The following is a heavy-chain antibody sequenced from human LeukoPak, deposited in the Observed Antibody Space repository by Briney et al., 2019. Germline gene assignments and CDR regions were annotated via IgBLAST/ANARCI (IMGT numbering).Heavy chain of an antibody. CDR2: ISGSGGST. D-gene: IGHD3-22*01. CDR3: AKNPYYDSKNWFDP. CDR1: GFTFSSYA. V-gene: IGHV3-23*01. J-gene: IGHJ5*02. Sequence: GGSLRLSCAASGFTFSSYAMSWVRQAPGKGLEWVSAISGSGGSTYYADSVKGRFTISRDNSKSTLYLQMNSLRAEDTAVYYCAKNPYYDSKNWFDPWGQGTLVTVSS.